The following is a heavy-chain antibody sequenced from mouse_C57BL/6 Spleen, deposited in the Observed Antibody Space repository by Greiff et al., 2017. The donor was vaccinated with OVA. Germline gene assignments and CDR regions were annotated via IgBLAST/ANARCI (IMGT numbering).Heavy chain of an antibody. Sequence: DVHLVESGGGLVKPGGSLKISCAASGFTFSDYGMHWVRQAPEKGLEWVAYISSGSSTIYYADTVKGRVSISRDNAQSTLFLHMTSLRSEDTAVYYCAEIYYWGQGTSVTVSS. J-gene: IGHJ4*01. CDR1: GFTFSDYG. V-gene: IGHV5-17*01. CDR2: ISSGSSTI. CDR3: AEIYY.